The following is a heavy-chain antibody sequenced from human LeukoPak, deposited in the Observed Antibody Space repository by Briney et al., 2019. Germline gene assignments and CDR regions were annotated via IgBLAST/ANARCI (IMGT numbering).Heavy chain of an antibody. CDR3: ARDGGGTGY. V-gene: IGHV3-30*02. D-gene: IGHD2-21*01. CDR1: GFTFSSYG. Sequence: GGSLRLSCAASGFTFSSYGMHWVRQAPGKGLEWVAFIRYDGGSQYYADSVKGRFTISRDNSRNTLYLQMNSLRAEDTAVYYCARDGGGTGYWGQGTLVTVSS. CDR2: IRYDGGSQ. J-gene: IGHJ4*02.